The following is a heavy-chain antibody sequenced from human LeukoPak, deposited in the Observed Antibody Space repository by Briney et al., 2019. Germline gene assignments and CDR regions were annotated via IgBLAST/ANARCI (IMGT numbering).Heavy chain of an antibody. CDR2: INPNSGST. J-gene: IGHJ5*02. CDR1: GYTFTGYY. CDR3: ARESCTSTSCYVRPLNWFDP. V-gene: IGHV1-2*02. Sequence: GASVKVSCKVSGYTFTGYYMHWVRQAPGQGLEWMGWINPNSGSTNFAQKFQGRVTMTRDTSISTAYMEVSRLRSDDTAVYYCARESCTSTSCYVRPLNWFDPWGQGTLVTVSS. D-gene: IGHD2-2*01.